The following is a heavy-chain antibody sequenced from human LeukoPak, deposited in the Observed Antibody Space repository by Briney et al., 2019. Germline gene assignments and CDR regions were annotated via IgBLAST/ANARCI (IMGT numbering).Heavy chain of an antibody. CDR3: ARVGIAAAARAGDY. CDR2: IYYSGST. V-gene: IGHV4-39*07. D-gene: IGHD6-13*01. J-gene: IGHJ4*02. Sequence: PSETLSLTCTVSGGSISSSSYYWGWIRQPPGKGLEWIGSIYYSGSTYYNPSLKSRVTISVDTSKNQFSLKLSSVTAADTAVYYCARVGIAAAARAGDYWGQGTLVTVSS. CDR1: GGSISSSSYY.